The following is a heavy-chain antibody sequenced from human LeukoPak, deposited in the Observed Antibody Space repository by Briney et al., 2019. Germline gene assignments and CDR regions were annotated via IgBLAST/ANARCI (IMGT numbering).Heavy chain of an antibody. CDR2: IYHSGST. V-gene: IGHV4-30-2*01. J-gene: IGHJ4*02. CDR3: AGNTAMVPYYFDY. CDR1: GGSISSGGYY. D-gene: IGHD5-18*01. Sequence: SQTLSLTCTVSGGSISSGGYYWSWIRQPPGKGLEWIGYIYHSGSTYYNPSLKSRVTISVDTSKNQFSLKLSSVTAADTAVYYCAGNTAMVPYYFDYWGQGTLVTVSS.